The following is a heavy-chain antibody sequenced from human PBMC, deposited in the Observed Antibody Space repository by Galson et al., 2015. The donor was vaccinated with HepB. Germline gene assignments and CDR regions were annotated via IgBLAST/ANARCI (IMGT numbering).Heavy chain of an antibody. CDR2: ISTTGTNT. Sequence: SLRLSCAASGFTFSSFTMNWVRQAPGKRLEWVSYISTTGTNTFYVDSVKGRFAVSRDNAKNSLYLQMNSLRAEDTAIYYCARVVLSGSYWYFDFWGQGTLVTASS. J-gene: IGHJ4*02. D-gene: IGHD1-26*01. CDR1: GFTFSSFT. CDR3: ARVVLSGSYWYFDF. V-gene: IGHV3-48*01.